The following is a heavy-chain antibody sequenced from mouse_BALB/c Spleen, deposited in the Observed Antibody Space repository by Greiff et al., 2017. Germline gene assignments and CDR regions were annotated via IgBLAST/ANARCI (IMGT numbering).Heavy chain of an antibody. J-gene: IGHJ4*01. CDR2: ISDGGSYT. D-gene: IGHD1-2*01. CDR3: ARVTTAPDY. V-gene: IGHV5-9-1*01. CDR1: GFTFSSYA. Sequence: EVMLVESGGGLVKPGGSLKLSCAASGFTFSSYAMSWVRQTPEKRLEWVATISDGGSYTYYPDSVKGRFTISRDNAKNNLYLQMSSLKSEDTAMYYCARVTTAPDYWGQGTSVTVSS.